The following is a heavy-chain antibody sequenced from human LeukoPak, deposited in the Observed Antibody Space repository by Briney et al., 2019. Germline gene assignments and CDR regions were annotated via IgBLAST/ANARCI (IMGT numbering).Heavy chain of an antibody. CDR3: AKDRLLSGSSGS. J-gene: IGHJ4*02. CDR1: GFPFSSHG. V-gene: IGHV3-48*04. D-gene: IGHD3-10*01. CDR2: ISSSGSTI. Sequence: GGSLRLSCAGSGFPFSSHGMNWVRQAPGKGLEWVSYISSSGSTIYYADSVKGRFTISRDNAKNSLFLQMNNLRAEDTAVYYCAKDRLLSGSSGSWGQGTLVTVSS.